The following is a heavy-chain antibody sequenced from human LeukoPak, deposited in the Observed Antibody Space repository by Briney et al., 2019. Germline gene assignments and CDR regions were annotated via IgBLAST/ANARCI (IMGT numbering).Heavy chain of an antibody. CDR2: IYYSGST. D-gene: IGHD3-22*01. J-gene: IGHJ6*02. Sequence: PSETLSLTCTVSGGSISSHYWSWIRQPPGKGLEWIGYIYYSGSTNYNPSLKSRVTISVDTSKNQFSLKLSSVTAADTAVYYCARGSHYYDSSGYYSYYYYGMDVWGQGTTVTVSS. CDR1: GGSISSHY. V-gene: IGHV4-59*11. CDR3: ARGSHYYDSSGYYSYYYYGMDV.